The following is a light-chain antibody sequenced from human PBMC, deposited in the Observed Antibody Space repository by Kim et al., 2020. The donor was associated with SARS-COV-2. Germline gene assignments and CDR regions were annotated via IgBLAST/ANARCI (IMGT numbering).Light chain of an antibody. CDR1: QSVSK. CDR2: GAS. V-gene: IGKV3-15*01. J-gene: IGKJ1*01. Sequence: EIVMTQSTATLSVSPGERATLSCRASQSVSKLAWYQQRPGQAPRLLIYGASTRATGIPARFSGSGSGTEFTLTISSLQSEDFAVYYCQQYNIWRTFGQGTKVDIK. CDR3: QQYNIWRT.